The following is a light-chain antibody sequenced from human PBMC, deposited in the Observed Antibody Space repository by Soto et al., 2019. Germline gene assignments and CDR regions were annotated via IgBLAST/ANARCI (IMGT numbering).Light chain of an antibody. V-gene: IGLV1-51*01. CDR2: DNY. CDR1: SSNIGGNY. Sequence: QSVLAQPPSISAAPGQKVTISCSGSSSNIGGNYVSWYQHVPRTAPKLLIYDNYKRASGSPDRFSASKSGTSATLGITGLQTGDEADYYCGTWDSSLDTVVFGGGTKVTAL. J-gene: IGLJ2*01. CDR3: GTWDSSLDTVV.